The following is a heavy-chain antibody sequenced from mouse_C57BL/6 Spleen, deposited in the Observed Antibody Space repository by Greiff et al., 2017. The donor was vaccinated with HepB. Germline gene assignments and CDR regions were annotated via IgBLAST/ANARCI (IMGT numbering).Heavy chain of an antibody. J-gene: IGHJ3*01. D-gene: IGHD3-2*02. CDR1: GYTFTDYY. CDR2: INPYNGGT. CDR3: ARRRGTAQALAWFAY. V-gene: IGHV1-19*01. Sequence: EVQLQQSGPVLVKPGASVKMSCKASGYTFTDYYMNWVKQSHGKSLEWIGVINPYNGGTSYNQKFKGKATLTVDKSSSTAYMELNSLTSEDSAVYYCARRRGTAQALAWFAYWGQGTLVTVSA.